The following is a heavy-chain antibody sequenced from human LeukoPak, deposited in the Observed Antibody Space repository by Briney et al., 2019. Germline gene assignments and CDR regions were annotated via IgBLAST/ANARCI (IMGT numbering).Heavy chain of an antibody. V-gene: IGHV3-23*01. Sequence: QTGGSLRLSCAASGFTFSSYAMSWLRQAPGKGLESVSLISGSGGSTYYSDSVKGRFTISGDNSKNSLYLKMHSLKAADTAVFYCAKDRDDYVWGSYLGAFDIWGQGTMVSVSS. CDR3: AKDRDDYVWGSYLGAFDI. CDR1: GFTFSSYA. D-gene: IGHD3-16*01. CDR2: ISGSGGST. J-gene: IGHJ3*02.